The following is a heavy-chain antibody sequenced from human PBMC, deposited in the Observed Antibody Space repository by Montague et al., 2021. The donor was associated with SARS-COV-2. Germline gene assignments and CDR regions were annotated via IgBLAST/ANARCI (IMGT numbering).Heavy chain of an antibody. J-gene: IGHJ4*02. D-gene: IGHD3-16*01. Sequence: SETLSLTCSVSGVSITSYYWSWVCQPAGKGMELICHIYACYSTNYSPSLKSRVRLSIDNPKNKFSLKLESLTAADTAVYYCVRDGGNWYYFDYWGQGALVTVSS. CDR3: VRDGGNWYYFDY. CDR1: GVSITSYY. CDR2: IYACYST. V-gene: IGHV4-4*07.